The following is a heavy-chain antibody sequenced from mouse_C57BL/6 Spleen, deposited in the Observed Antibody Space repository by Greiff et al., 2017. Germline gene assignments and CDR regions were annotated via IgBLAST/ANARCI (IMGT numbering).Heavy chain of an antibody. CDR3: AIGRHYGSSFYAMDY. J-gene: IGHJ4*01. CDR1: GYTFTSYW. CDR2: IHPSDSDT. Sequence: VQLQQPGAELVKPGASVKVSCKASGYTFTSYWMHWVKQRPGQGLEWIGRIHPSDSDTNYNQKFKGKATLTVDKSSSTAYMQLSSLTSEDSAVYYCAIGRHYGSSFYAMDYWGQGTSVTVSS. V-gene: IGHV1-74*01. D-gene: IGHD1-1*01.